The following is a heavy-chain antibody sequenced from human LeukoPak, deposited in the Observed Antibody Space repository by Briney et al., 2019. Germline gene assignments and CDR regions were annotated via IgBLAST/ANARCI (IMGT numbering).Heavy chain of an antibody. J-gene: IGHJ4*02. V-gene: IGHV3-33*06. Sequence: GKSLRLSCAASGFSFNTYGIHWVCQAPGKGLEWVAVMWYDGSKDYYADSVKGRFTISRDTSKNTLYLQMNNLRAEDTAVYYCAKDRETYEYTFDYWGQGTLVTVSS. CDR1: GFSFNTYG. CDR3: AKDRETYEYTFDY. D-gene: IGHD6-6*01. CDR2: MWYDGSKD.